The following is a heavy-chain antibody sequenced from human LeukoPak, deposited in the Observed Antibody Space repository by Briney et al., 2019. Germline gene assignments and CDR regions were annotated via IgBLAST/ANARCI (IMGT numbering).Heavy chain of an antibody. D-gene: IGHD3-10*01. Sequence: GGSLRLSCAASGFSFSIYSMNWVRQAPGKGLEWVSSISSSSSYIYYADTVKGRFTISSDNAKNSLYLQMDSLRAEDTAVYYCARAYYGSGTSHFDSWGQGTLVTVSS. J-gene: IGHJ4*02. CDR3: ARAYYGSGTSHFDS. CDR1: GFSFSIYS. V-gene: IGHV3-21*01. CDR2: ISSSSSYI.